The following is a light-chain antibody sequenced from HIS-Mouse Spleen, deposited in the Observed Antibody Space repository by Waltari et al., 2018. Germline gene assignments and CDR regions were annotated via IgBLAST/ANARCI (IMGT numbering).Light chain of an antibody. V-gene: IGKV1D-8*02. CDR1: QVISSY. J-gene: IGKJ2*01. CDR2: AAS. CDR3: QQYYSFPYT. Sequence: AIWMTQSPSLLSASTGDRVTISCRMSQVISSYLAWYQQKPGKAPELLIYAASTLQSGVPSRFSGSGSGTDFTLTISCLQSEDFATYYCQQYYSFPYTFGQGTKLEIK.